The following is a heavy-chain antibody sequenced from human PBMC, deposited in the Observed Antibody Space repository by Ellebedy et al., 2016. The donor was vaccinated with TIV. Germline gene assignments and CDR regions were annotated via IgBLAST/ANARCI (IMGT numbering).Heavy chain of an antibody. CDR1: GYTFHTLD. D-gene: IGHD3-16*01. Sequence: AASVKVSCKASGYTFHTLDINWVRQATGQGPEWMGWMSPKNGNTDYAQKFQGRVTMTRDTSTNTAYMGLKSLRPEDTAVYYCGRGVDRGIDYWGQGTLVTVSS. CDR2: MSPKNGNT. J-gene: IGHJ4*02. V-gene: IGHV1-8*01. CDR3: GRGVDRGIDY.